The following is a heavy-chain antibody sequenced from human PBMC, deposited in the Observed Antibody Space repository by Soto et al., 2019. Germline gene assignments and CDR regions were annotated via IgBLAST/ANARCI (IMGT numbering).Heavy chain of an antibody. CDR3: AKGGYYGSGSHLGY. V-gene: IGHV3-23*01. Sequence: GGSLRLSCAASGFTFSSYAMSWVRQAPGKGLEWVSAISGSGGSTYYADSVKGRFTISRDNSKNTLYLQMNSLRAEDTAVYYCAKGGYYGSGSHLGYWGQGTLVTVSS. CDR1: GFTFSSYA. D-gene: IGHD3-10*01. CDR2: ISGSGGST. J-gene: IGHJ4*02.